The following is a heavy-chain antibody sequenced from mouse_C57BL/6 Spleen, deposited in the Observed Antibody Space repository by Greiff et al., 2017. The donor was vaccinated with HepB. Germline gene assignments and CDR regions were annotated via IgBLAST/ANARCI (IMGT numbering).Heavy chain of an antibody. CDR2: INPNNGGT. D-gene: IGHD1-1*01. V-gene: IGHV1-18*01. J-gene: IGHJ1*03. CDR3: ARDVITTVDWYFDV. Sequence: EVQLQQSGPELVKPGASVKIPCKASGYTFTDYNMDWVKQSHGKSLEWIGDINPNNGGTIYNQKFKGKATLTVDKSSSTAYMELRSLTSEDTAVYYCARDVITTVDWYFDVWGTRTTVTVSS. CDR1: GYTFTDYN.